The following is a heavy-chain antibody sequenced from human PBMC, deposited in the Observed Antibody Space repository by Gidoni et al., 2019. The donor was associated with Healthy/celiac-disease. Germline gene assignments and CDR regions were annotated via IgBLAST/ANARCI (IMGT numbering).Heavy chain of an antibody. D-gene: IGHD2-2*01. J-gene: IGHJ4*02. CDR2: ISGSCGST. Sequence: EVQLVESGGGLVQPGGSLRLSCADSGFTFSSYAMSWVRQAPGKGLEWVSAISGSCGSTYYADSVKGRFTISRDNSKNTLYLQMNSLRAEDTAVYYCAKVTHIVVVPAAPFDYWGQGTLVTVSS. V-gene: IGHV3-23*04. CDR1: GFTFSSYA. CDR3: AKVTHIVVVPAAPFDY.